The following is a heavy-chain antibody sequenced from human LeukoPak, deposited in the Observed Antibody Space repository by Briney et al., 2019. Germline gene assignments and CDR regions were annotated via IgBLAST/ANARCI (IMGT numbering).Heavy chain of an antibody. J-gene: IGHJ4*02. CDR3: VKDNPLDY. V-gene: IGHV3-30*02. CDR2: IRYDGTSE. D-gene: IGHD1-14*01. CDR1: GFTFNNYG. Sequence: EPGGSLRLSCGASGFTFNNYGMLWVRQAPGKGLDWVAFIRYDGTSEYYADSVKGRFTISRDNSKNTLFLEMNSLRPEDTALYYCVKDNPLDYWGQGTLVIVSS.